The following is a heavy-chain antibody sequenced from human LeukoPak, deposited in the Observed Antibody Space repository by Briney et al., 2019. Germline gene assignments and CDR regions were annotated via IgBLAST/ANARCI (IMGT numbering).Heavy chain of an antibody. J-gene: IGHJ4*02. Sequence: SETLSLTCTVSGGSISSGGYYWSWIRRPPGKGLEWIGYIYHSGSTYYNPSLKSRVTISVDRSKNQFSLKLSSVTAADTAVYYCARVSSMGGFPENYWGQGTLVTVSS. D-gene: IGHD2-2*01. CDR2: IYHSGST. CDR3: ARVSSMGGFPENY. CDR1: GGSISSGGYY. V-gene: IGHV4-30-2*01.